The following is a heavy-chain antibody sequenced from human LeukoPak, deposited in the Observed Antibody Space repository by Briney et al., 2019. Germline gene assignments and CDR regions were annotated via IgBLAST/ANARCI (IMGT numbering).Heavy chain of an antibody. D-gene: IGHD3-9*01. J-gene: IGHJ4*02. Sequence: GGSLRLSCAASGFTFSSYAMSWVRQAPGKGLEWVSAISGSGGSTYYADSVRGWFTISRDNSKNTLYLQMNSLRAEDTAVYYCAKDKFYDILTGYLFDYWGQGTLVTVSS. V-gene: IGHV3-23*01. CDR3: AKDKFYDILTGYLFDY. CDR2: ISGSGGST. CDR1: GFTFSSYA.